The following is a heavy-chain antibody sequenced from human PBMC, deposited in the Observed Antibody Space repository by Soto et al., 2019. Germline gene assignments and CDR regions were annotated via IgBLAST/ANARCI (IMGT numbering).Heavy chain of an antibody. CDR2: ISAHNGNR. Sequence: GASVKVSCKASGYTFTSYGISWVRQAPGQGLEWMGWISAHNGNRKYAQKFQGRVTMTTDTSTSTAYMELRSLRSDDTAVYYCARDLHSSLDYWGQGTLVTVSS. CDR3: ARDLHSSLDY. V-gene: IGHV1-18*04. CDR1: GYTFTSYG. D-gene: IGHD6-13*01. J-gene: IGHJ4*02.